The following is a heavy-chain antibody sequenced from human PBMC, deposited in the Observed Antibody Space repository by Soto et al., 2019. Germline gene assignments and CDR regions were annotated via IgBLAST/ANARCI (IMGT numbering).Heavy chain of an antibody. CDR3: ARERYYGSGSYSYFYGMDV. V-gene: IGHV3-33*01. CDR1: GFTFSSYG. CDR2: IWYDGSNK. Sequence: GGSLRLSCAASGFTFSSYGMHWVRQAPGKGLEWEAVIWYDGSNKYYADSVKGRFTISRDNSKNTLYLQMNSLRAEDTAVYYCARERYYGSGSYSYFYGMDVWGRGTTVTVS. J-gene: IGHJ6*02. D-gene: IGHD3-10*01.